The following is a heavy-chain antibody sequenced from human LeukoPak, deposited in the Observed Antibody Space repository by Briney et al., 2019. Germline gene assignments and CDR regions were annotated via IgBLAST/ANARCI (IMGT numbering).Heavy chain of an antibody. D-gene: IGHD5-12*01. J-gene: IGHJ5*02. CDR2: INPSGDNT. CDR3: ARDNSVGDSAWWFDP. CDR1: GYTFTSYG. Sequence: GASVKVSCKASGYTFTSYGISWVRQAPGQGLEWMGIINPSGDNTWYAQKFQGRVTMTRDMATSTDYMEVSSLRSEDTAVCYCARDNSVGDSAWWFDPWGQGTLVTVSS. V-gene: IGHV1-46*01.